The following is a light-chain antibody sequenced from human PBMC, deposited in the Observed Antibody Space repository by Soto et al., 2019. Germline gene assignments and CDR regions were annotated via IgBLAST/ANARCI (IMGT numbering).Light chain of an antibody. CDR2: TSN. CDR3: ATWDDSLHGYA. Sequence: QSVLTQPPSASGTPGQRVTISCSGSNSNIGSNKVNWYQQLPGTAPKLLIYTSNQRPSGVPDRFSGSKSGTSASLAISGLQSADEADYYCATWDDSLHGYAFGTGTKSPC. J-gene: IGLJ1*01. CDR1: NSNIGSNK. V-gene: IGLV1-44*01.